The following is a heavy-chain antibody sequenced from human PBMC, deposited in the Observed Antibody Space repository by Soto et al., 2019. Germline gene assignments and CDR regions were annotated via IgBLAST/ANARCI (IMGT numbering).Heavy chain of an antibody. CDR3: ARARVAYYFDY. J-gene: IGHJ4*02. CDR2: INDSEYT. CDR1: GVAFSGYF. V-gene: IGHV4-34*01. Sequence: AETLSLTCGVYGVAFSGYFCIFVRQPPWKGLEWIGEINDSEYTKYSPSLKSRVAISIDTSKNQFSLKLSSVTAADTAVYYCARARVAYYFDYWGQGSLVTVSS. D-gene: IGHD3-3*01.